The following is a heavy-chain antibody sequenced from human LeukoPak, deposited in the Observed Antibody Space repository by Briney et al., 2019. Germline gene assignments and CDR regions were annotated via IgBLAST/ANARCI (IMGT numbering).Heavy chain of an antibody. CDR3: AKVDGRLELLDAFDI. CDR2: ISWNSGSI. D-gene: IGHD1-26*01. CDR1: GFTFGDYA. J-gene: IGHJ3*02. Sequence: GGSLRLSCAASGFTFGDYAMHWVRQAPGKGLEWVSGISWNSGSIGYADSVKGRFTISRDNAKNSLYLQMNSLRAEDTALYYCAKVDGRLELLDAFDIWGQGTMVTVSS. V-gene: IGHV3-9*01.